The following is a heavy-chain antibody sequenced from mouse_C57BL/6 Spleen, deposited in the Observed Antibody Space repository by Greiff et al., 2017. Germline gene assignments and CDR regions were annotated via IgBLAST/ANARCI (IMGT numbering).Heavy chain of an antibody. CDR3: ARGSYYDAMDD. V-gene: IGHV1-52*01. Sequence: QVQLQQPGAELVRPGSSVKLSCKASGYTFTSYWMHWVKQRPLQGLEWIGNIDPSDSEPHYTQKFKDKATLTVDKSSSTAYMQLSSLTSEDSAVYYWARGSYYDAMDDGGQGTSVTVSS. CDR1: GYTFTSYW. D-gene: IGHD1-1*01. CDR2: IDPSDSEP. J-gene: IGHJ4*01.